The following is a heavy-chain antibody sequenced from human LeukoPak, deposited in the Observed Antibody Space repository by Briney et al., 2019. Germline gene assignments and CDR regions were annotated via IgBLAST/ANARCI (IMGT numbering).Heavy chain of an antibody. CDR2: ILGSGSEM. V-gene: IGHV3-21*06. J-gene: IGHJ3*01. D-gene: IGHD1-26*01. CDR3: AKVQSDIVGAVFFSFDV. CDR1: GFNFNSYS. Sequence: GGSLRLSCGASGFNFNSYSMNWVRRAPGKGLEWVASILGSGSEMFYADSVKGRFTIPRDNAENSLYLHMNSLRVEDTAVYYCAKVQSDIVGAVFFSFDVWGQGTMVSVSS.